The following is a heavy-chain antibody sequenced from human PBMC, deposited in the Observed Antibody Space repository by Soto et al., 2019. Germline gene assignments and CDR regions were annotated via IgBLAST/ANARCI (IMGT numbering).Heavy chain of an antibody. Sequence: QVQLVQSGAEVKKPGASMKVSCKASGYTFSDYYMHWVRQAPGQGLECMGWISPNNGATNYAQKFQSRVTVTRDASITTAYMELSRLRSDDTAVYYCARGGEFCSTGSCNSSLGDAFDVWGQGTTVTVSS. D-gene: IGHD2-15*01. CDR3: ARGGEFCSTGSCNSSLGDAFDV. CDR1: GYTFSDYY. J-gene: IGHJ3*01. CDR2: ISPNNGAT. V-gene: IGHV1-2*02.